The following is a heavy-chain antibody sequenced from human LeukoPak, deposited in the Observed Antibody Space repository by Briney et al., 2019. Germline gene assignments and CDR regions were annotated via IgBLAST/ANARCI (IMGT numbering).Heavy chain of an antibody. CDR2: IYHSGST. Sequence: SQTLSLTCAVSGGSISSGGYSWSWIRQPPGKGLEWIGYIYHSGSTYYNPSLKSRVTIPVDSSKNQFSLKLSSVTAADTAVYYCARALQDDYGDRYFAYWGQGTLVTVSS. CDR1: GGSISSGGYS. D-gene: IGHD4-17*01. J-gene: IGHJ4*02. V-gene: IGHV4-30-2*01. CDR3: ARALQDDYGDRYFAY.